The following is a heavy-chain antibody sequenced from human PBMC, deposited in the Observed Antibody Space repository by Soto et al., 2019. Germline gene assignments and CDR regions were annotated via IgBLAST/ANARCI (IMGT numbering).Heavy chain of an antibody. Sequence: SETLSLTCAVSGGSISSGGYSWDWIRQPPGKGLEWIGYIYHSGSTNYNHSLKSRVTISVDTSKNQFSLKLSSVTAADTAVYYCARAYRYCSSTSCYTYYYYGMDVWGQGTTVTVSS. J-gene: IGHJ6*02. CDR2: IYHSGST. CDR1: GGSISSGGYS. D-gene: IGHD2-2*01. CDR3: ARAYRYCSSTSCYTYYYYGMDV. V-gene: IGHV4-61*08.